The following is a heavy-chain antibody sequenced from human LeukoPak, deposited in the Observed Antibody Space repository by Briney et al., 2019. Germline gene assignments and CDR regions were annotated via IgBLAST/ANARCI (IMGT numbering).Heavy chain of an antibody. Sequence: GGSLRLSCAASGFTFSSYWMSWVRQAPGKGLEWVANIKQDGSEKYYVDSVKGRFTISRDNAKNSLYLQMNSLRAEDTAVYYCAREGYCTNGVCSGKYFAKDVWGQGTRSPSP. V-gene: IGHV3-7*03. CDR2: IKQDGSEK. D-gene: IGHD2-8*01. CDR1: GFTFSSYW. CDR3: AREGYCTNGVCSGKYFAKDV. J-gene: IGHJ6*02.